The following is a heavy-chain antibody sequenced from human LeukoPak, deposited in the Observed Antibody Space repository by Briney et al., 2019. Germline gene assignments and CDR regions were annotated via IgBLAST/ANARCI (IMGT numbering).Heavy chain of an antibody. J-gene: IGHJ2*01. CDR3: ARLDSLHWYFDL. D-gene: IGHD3-22*01. Sequence: TSSETLSLTCTVSGGSISSSTYYWGWIRQPPGKGLEWIGSIYYSGSTYYNPSLKSRVTISVDTSKNQFSLKLTSVTAADTAVFYCARLDSLHWYFDLWGRGTLVTVSS. CDR2: IYYSGST. CDR1: GGSISSSTYY. V-gene: IGHV4-39*01.